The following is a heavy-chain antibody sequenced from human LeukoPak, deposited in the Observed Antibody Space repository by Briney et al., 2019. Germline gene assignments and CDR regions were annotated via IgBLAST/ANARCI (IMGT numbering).Heavy chain of an antibody. CDR1: GFTFDDYA. V-gene: IGHV3-43D*03. D-gene: IGHD6-13*01. J-gene: IGHJ3*02. Sequence: GGSLRLSCAASGFTFDDYAMHWVRQAPGKGLEWVSLISWDGGSTYYADSVKGRFTISRDNAKNSLYLQMNSLRAEDTALYYCARGSSSWYQDAYIWGQGTMVTVSS. CDR3: ARGSSSWYQDAYI. CDR2: ISWDGGST.